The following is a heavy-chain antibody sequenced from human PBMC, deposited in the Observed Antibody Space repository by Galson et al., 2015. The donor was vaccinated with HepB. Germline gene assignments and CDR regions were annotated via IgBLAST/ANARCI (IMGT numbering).Heavy chain of an antibody. CDR1: GFTFSSYA. D-gene: IGHD3-16*01. Sequence: SLRLSCAASGFTFSSYAMSWVRQAPGKGLEWVPSISSSSSYIYYADSVKGRFTISRDNAKNSLYLQMNSLRAEDTAVYYCARGGGTGEFDYWGQGTLVTVSS. J-gene: IGHJ4*02. CDR3: ARGGGTGEFDY. V-gene: IGHV3-21*01. CDR2: ISSSSSYI.